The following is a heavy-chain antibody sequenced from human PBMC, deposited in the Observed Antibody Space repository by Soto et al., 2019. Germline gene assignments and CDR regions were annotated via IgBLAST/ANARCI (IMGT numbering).Heavy chain of an antibody. CDR2: INYSGST. D-gene: IGHD1-1*01. J-gene: IGHJ3*02. CDR3: ARHVTPYNEGHGAFDI. Sequence: PSETLSLTCTVSGGSISSSSYYWGWIRQPPGKGLEWIGSINYSGSTYYNPSLKSRVTISVDTSKNQFSLNLTSVTAADTAVFYCARHVTPYNEGHGAFDIWGQGTMVTVSS. V-gene: IGHV4-39*01. CDR1: GGSISSSSYY.